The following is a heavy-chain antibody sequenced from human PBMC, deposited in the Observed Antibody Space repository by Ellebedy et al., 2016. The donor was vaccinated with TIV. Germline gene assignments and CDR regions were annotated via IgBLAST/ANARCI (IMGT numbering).Heavy chain of an antibody. D-gene: IGHD2-21*01. CDR1: AASISSYY. J-gene: IGHJ4*02. V-gene: IGHV4-59*01. CDR3: ASRWEGGARSFDY. CDR2: IYYSGST. Sequence: MPGGSLRLSCTVSAASISSYYWSWIRPPPGRGLEWIGYIYYSGSTNYNPSLKSRVNISIDTSKNQFSLKLSSVTAADTAVYYCASRWEGGARSFDYWGQGILVTVSS.